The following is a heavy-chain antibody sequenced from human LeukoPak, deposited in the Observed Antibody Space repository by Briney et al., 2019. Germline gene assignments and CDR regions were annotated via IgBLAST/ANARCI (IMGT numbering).Heavy chain of an antibody. D-gene: IGHD2-2*01. V-gene: IGHV1-69*13. CDR3: ARGIGKPAAPRLDY. CDR2: IIPIFGTA. Sequence: ASVKVSCKASGGTFGSYAISWVRQAPGQGLEWMGGIIPIFGTANYAQKFQGRVTITADESTSTAYMELSSLRSEDTAVYYCARGIGKPAAPRLDYWGQGTLVTVSS. J-gene: IGHJ4*02. CDR1: GGTFGSYA.